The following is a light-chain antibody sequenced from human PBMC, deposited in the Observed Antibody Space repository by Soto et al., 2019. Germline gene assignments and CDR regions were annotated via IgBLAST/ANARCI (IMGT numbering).Light chain of an antibody. CDR3: ETGDSIVV. J-gene: IGLJ2*01. CDR2: LEGSGSY. V-gene: IGLV4-60*02. CDR1: SGHSSYI. Sequence: QLVLTQSSSASASLGSSVKLTCTLSSGHSSYIIAWHQQQPGKAPRYLMKLEGSGSYNKGSGVPDRFSGSSSGADRYLTISNLQYEDEADYYCETGDSIVVFGGGTTVTVL.